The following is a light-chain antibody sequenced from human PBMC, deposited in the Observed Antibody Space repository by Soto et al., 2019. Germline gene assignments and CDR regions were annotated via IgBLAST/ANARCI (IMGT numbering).Light chain of an antibody. CDR1: QSIGSF. CDR2: DAS. Sequence: DLQMTQSPSSLSASVGDRVTITCRASQSIGSFLNWYQQKPGKAPKLLIYDASSLESGVPSRFSGSGSGTDFTLTISNLQPEDFATYSCQQRYSTPQVTFGQGTRLEIK. CDR3: QQRYSTPQVT. J-gene: IGKJ5*01. V-gene: IGKV1-39*01.